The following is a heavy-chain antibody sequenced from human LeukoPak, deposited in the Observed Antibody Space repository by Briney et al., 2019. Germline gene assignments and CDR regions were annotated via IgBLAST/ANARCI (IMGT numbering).Heavy chain of an antibody. CDR3: AREKGPYYYDSSGSKNFDY. D-gene: IGHD3-22*01. CDR2: IYTSGST. V-gene: IGHV4-61*02. J-gene: IGHJ4*02. Sequence: SETLSLTCTVSGGSINSSYYYWSWIRQPAGKGLEWIGRIYTSGSTNYNPSLKSRVTISVDTSKNQFSLKLSSVTAADTAVYYCAREKGPYYYDSSGSKNFDYWGQGTLVTVSS. CDR1: GGSINSSYYY.